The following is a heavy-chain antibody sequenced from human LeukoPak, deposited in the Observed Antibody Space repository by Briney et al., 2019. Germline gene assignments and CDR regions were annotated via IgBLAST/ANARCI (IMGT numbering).Heavy chain of an antibody. D-gene: IGHD6-6*01. J-gene: IGHJ5*02. CDR2: ISGSGGST. Sequence: AGGSLRLSCAASGFTFSSYAMSWVRQAPGKGLEWVSAISGSGGSTYYADSVKGRFTISRDNSKNTLYLQMNSLKTEDTAVYYCTTDVEYSSSAWSDWFDPWGQGTLVTVSS. CDR1: GFTFSSYA. CDR3: TTDVEYSSSAWSDWFDP. V-gene: IGHV3-23*01.